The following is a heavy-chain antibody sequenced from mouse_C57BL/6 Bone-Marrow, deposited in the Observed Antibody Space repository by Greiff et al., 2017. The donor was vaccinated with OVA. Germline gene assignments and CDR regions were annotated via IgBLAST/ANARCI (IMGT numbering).Heavy chain of an antibody. CDR2: INSDGGST. CDR3: ARRIYYGYDGRGFDY. V-gene: IGHV5-2*01. Sequence: VQLQQSGGGLVQPGESLKLSCESNEYEFPSHDMSWVRKTPEKRLELVAAINSDGGSTYYPDTMERRFIISRDNTKKTLYLQMSSLRSEDTALYYCARRIYYGYDGRGFDYWGQGTTLTVSS. J-gene: IGHJ2*01. D-gene: IGHD2-2*01. CDR1: EYEFPSHD.